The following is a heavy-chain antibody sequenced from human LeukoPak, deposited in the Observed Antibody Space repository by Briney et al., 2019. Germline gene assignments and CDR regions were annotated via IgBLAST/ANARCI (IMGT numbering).Heavy chain of an antibody. V-gene: IGHV3-74*01. CDR1: GFTFGTFW. D-gene: IGHD3-10*01. Sequence: GGSLRLSCAGSGFTFGTFWMHWVRQAPGKGLEWVSRISGDGSTTSYADSVRGRFTISRDNAKNTLYLQMRSLRADDTAICYCNVRWGPNFDYWGQGSLVSVSP. J-gene: IGHJ4*02. CDR3: NVRWGPNFDY. CDR2: ISGDGSTT.